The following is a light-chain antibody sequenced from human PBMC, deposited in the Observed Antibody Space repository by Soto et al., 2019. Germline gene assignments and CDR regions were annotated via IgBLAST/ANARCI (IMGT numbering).Light chain of an antibody. CDR3: QQYGSSPPWA. Sequence: EIVLTQSPGTLSLSPGERATLSGRASQSVSSSYLAWYQQKPGQAPRLLIYASSSTATGIPDRFSGSGSGTDFTLTISRLAPEDFAVYYYQQYGSSPPWAFGQGTKVELK. CDR1: QSVSSSY. CDR2: ASS. J-gene: IGKJ1*01. V-gene: IGKV3-20*01.